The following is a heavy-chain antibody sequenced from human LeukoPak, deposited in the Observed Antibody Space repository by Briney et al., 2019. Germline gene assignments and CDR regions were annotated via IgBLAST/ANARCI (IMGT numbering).Heavy chain of an antibody. J-gene: IGHJ4*02. D-gene: IGHD3-10*01. CDR3: AGARRDYYGSGSYYTIDY. Sequence: SQTLSLTCAISGDSVSSNSAAWNWIRQSPSRGLEWLGRTYYRSKWYNDYAVSVKSRITINPDTYKNQFSLQLNSVTPEDTAVYYCAGARRDYYGSGSYYTIDYWGQGTLVIVSS. V-gene: IGHV6-1*01. CDR1: GDSVSSNSAA. CDR2: TYYRSKWYN.